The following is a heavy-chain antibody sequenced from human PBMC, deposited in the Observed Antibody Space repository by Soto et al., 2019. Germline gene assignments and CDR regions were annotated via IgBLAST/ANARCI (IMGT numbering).Heavy chain of an antibody. CDR3: AHRVLRTVFGLVTTTAIYFDF. D-gene: IGHD3-3*01. CDR1: GFSLTTSGVG. V-gene: IGHV2-5*02. J-gene: IGHJ4*02. CDR2: MYWDDDK. Sequence: QITLNESGPTQVKPRQTLTLTCTFSGFSLTTSGVGVGWIRQSPGKAPEWLALMYWDDDKRYSPSLKSRLTTPKDTSKNQVVLTMADLDPADTATYYCAHRVLRTVFGLVTTTAIYFDFWGQGTPVAVSS.